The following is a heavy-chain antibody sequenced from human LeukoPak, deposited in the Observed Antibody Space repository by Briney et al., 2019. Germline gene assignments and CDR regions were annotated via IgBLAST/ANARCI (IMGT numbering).Heavy chain of an antibody. D-gene: IGHD2-8*01. CDR2: ISAYNGNT. CDR1: GYTFTSYG. V-gene: IGHV1-18*01. J-gene: IGHJ5*02. Sequence: GASVKVSCKASGYTFTSYGISWVRQAPGQGLEWMGWISAYNGNTNYAQKLQGRVTMTTDTSTSTAYMELRSLRSDDTAVYYCARNRPYCTNGVCPNWFDPWGQGTLVTVSS. CDR3: ARNRPYCTNGVCPNWFDP.